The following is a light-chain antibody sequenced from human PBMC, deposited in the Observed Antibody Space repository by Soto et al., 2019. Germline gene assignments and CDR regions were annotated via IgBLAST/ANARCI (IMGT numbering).Light chain of an antibody. CDR1: QSVSSY. J-gene: IGKJ2*01. V-gene: IGKV3-11*01. Sequence: EIVLTQSPATLSLSPGDTATLSYRASQSVSSYLAWYQQKPGQAPRLLIYGVSNRATGIPARFSGSGSGTDFTLTIGSLEPEDFAVYYCQQRSNWPRTFGQGTKVEIK. CDR2: GVS. CDR3: QQRSNWPRT.